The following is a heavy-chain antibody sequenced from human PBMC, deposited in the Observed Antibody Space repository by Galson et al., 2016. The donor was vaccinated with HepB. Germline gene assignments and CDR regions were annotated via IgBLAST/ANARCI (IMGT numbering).Heavy chain of an antibody. CDR1: GGSISGSY. V-gene: IGHV4-59*08. J-gene: IGHJ4*02. CDR2: ISDNGRT. Sequence: SETLSLTCTVAGGSISGSYWSWIRQPPGKGLEWVGYISDNGRTNYDPSLTSRVTMSVDTSRNQFSLKLSSVTAADTAMYYCARLRSDYAGGHSFPADFDFWGQGNQVTVSS. D-gene: IGHD3-16*01. CDR3: ARLRSDYAGGHSFPADFDF.